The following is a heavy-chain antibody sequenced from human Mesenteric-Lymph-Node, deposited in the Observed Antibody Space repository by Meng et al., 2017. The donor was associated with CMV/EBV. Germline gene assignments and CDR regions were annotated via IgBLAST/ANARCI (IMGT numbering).Heavy chain of an antibody. V-gene: IGHV3-74*01. CDR3: ARDAYYYDSSGYCYFDY. Sequence: GVLKISCAASGFTFSSYWMHWVRQAPGKGLVWVSRINSDGSSTSYADSVKGRFTISRDNAKNTLYLQMNSLRAEDTAVYYCARDAYYYDSSGYCYFDYWGQGTLVTVSS. CDR2: INSDGSST. J-gene: IGHJ4*02. D-gene: IGHD3-22*01. CDR1: GFTFSSYW.